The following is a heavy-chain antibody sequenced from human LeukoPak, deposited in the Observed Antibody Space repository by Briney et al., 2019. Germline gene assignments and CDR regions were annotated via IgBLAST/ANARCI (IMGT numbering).Heavy chain of an antibody. J-gene: IGHJ5*02. Sequence: PSETLSLTCAVYGGSFSGYYWSWIRQPPGKGLEWSGDINHSGSTNYNPSLKSRVTISVDTSKNQFSLKLSSVTAADTAVYYCARALLWFGELSNWFDPWGQGTLVTVSS. V-gene: IGHV4-34*01. CDR3: ARALLWFGELSNWFDP. CDR1: GGSFSGYY. CDR2: INHSGST. D-gene: IGHD3-10*01.